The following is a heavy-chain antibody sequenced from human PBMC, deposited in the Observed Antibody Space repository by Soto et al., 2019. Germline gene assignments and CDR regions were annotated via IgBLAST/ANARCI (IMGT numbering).Heavy chain of an antibody. D-gene: IGHD2-2*01. V-gene: IGHV3-23*01. J-gene: IGHJ6*03. CDR2: ISGSGGST. CDR1: GFTFSSYA. CDR3: AKRYCSSTSCYAAYYMDV. Sequence: EVQLLESGGGLVQPGGSLRLSCAASGFTFSSYAMSWVRQAPGKGLEWVSAISGSGGSTYYADSVKGRFTISRDNSKNTRYLQMNSLRAEDTAVYYCAKRYCSSTSCYAAYYMDVWGKGTTVTVSS.